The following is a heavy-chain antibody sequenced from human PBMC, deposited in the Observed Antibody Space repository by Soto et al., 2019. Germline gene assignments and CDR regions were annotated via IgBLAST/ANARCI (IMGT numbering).Heavy chain of an antibody. Sequence: QVQLVQSGAEVKKPGSSVKVSCKASGGTFSSYTISWVRQAPGQGLEWMGRIIPILGIANYAQKFQGRVTITADKSTSTAYMELSSLRSEDTAVYYCARDRLWFGELLGNWFDPWGQGTLVTVSS. CDR2: IIPILGIA. D-gene: IGHD3-10*01. V-gene: IGHV1-69*08. J-gene: IGHJ5*02. CDR1: GGTFSSYT. CDR3: ARDRLWFGELLGNWFDP.